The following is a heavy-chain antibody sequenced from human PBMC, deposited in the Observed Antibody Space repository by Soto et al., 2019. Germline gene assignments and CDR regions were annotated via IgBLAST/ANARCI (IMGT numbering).Heavy chain of an antibody. CDR1: GGSFSGYY. Sequence: SLTCAVYGGSFSGYYWSWIRQPPGKGLEWIGEINHSGSTNYNPSLKSRVTISVDTSKNQFSLKLSSVTAADTAVYYCARVRTIVVVPAAIDYWGQGTLVTVSS. CDR2: INHSGST. CDR3: ARVRTIVVVPAAIDY. V-gene: IGHV4-34*01. J-gene: IGHJ4*02. D-gene: IGHD2-2*01.